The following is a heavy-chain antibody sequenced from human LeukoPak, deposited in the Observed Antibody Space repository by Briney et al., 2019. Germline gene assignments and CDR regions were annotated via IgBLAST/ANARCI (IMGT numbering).Heavy chain of an antibody. CDR1: GFTFSSYG. D-gene: IGHD1-1*01. CDR3: GSDRSGKTGTGARDYGYVMDV. V-gene: IGHV3-30*03. CDR2: ISYDGSNK. J-gene: IGHJ6*04. Sequence: PGGSLRLSCAASGFTFSSYGMHWVRQAPGKGLEWVVVISYDGSNKYYADSVKGRFTISRDNSKNTLYLQMNSLRAEDTAVYYSGSDRSGKTGTGARDYGYVMDVWGKGTTVTVSS.